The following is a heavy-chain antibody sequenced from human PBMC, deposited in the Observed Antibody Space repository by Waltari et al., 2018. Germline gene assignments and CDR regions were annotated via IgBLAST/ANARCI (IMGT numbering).Heavy chain of an antibody. CDR3: ARGVKVFGVVSRVLAWFDP. Sequence: QLQLQESGSGLVKPSQTLSLTCAVSGGSISSGGYSCSWIRQPPGKGLEWIGYIYHSGSPYYTPSLKSRVTISVDRSKNQFSLKLSSVTAADTAVYYCARGVKVFGVVSRVLAWFDPWGQGTLVTVSS. CDR1: GGSISSGGYS. CDR2: IYHSGSP. V-gene: IGHV4-30-2*01. D-gene: IGHD3-3*01. J-gene: IGHJ5*02.